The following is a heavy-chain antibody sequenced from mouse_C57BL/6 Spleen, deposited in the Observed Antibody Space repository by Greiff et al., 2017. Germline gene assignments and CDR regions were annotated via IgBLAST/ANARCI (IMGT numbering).Heavy chain of an antibody. V-gene: IGHV1-80*01. J-gene: IGHJ3*01. CDR3: ARPYDYDVGFAY. Sequence: QVQLKQSGAELVKPGASVKISCKASGYAFSSYWMNWVKQRPGKGLEWIGQIYPGDGDTNYNGKFKGKATLTADKSSSTAYMQLSSLTSEDSAVYFCARPYDYDVGFAYWGQGTLVTVSA. CDR1: GYAFSSYW. D-gene: IGHD2-4*01. CDR2: IYPGDGDT.